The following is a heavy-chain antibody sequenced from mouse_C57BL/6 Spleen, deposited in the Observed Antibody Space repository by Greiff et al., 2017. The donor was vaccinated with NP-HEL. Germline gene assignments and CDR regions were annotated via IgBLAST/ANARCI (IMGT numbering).Heavy chain of an antibody. CDR2: IDPADSYT. V-gene: IGHV1-69*01. CDR1: GYTFTSYW. J-gene: IGHJ2*01. CDR3: ARSRRSDCGSLDY. D-gene: IGHD2-4*01. Sequence: QVQLQQPGAELVMPGASVKLSCKASGYTFTSYWLHWVKQRPGQGLEWIGEIDPADSYTKYNQQFKGKSTLTVDKSSSTVYMQMSSLTSEDSAVYYCARSRRSDCGSLDYWGQGTPLTVSS.